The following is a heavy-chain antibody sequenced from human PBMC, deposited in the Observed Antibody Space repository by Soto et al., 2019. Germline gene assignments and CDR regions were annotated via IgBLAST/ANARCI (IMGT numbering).Heavy chain of an antibody. Sequence: SGPTRVNPTQTLTMPCTFSGFSLSTSGVGVGWIRQPPGKALEWLALIYWDDDKRYSPSLKSRLTITKDTSKNQVVLTMTNMDPVDTATYYCAHRPPERGLATFDPWGQGTLVTVSS. CDR2: IYWDDDK. J-gene: IGHJ5*02. D-gene: IGHD1-1*01. CDR3: AHRPPERGLATFDP. CDR1: GFSLSTSGVG. V-gene: IGHV2-5*02.